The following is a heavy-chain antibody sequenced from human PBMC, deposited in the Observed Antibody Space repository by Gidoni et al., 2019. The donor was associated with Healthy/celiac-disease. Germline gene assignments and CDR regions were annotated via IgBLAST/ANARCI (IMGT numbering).Heavy chain of an antibody. CDR3: ARHLVRGSYYRAFDI. CDR2: IYYRGST. J-gene: IGHJ3*02. V-gene: IGHV4-59*08. D-gene: IGHD1-26*01. CDR1: GGSVRSYY. Sequence: HVQLPETGPGLVKPSETLSLTCTVSGGSVRSYYWSWIRQLPGKGLEWIGYIYYRGSTSYNPSLKSRGTISVDTSKNQFSLKMSSVTAADTAVYYCARHLVRGSYYRAFDIWGQGTMVTVSS.